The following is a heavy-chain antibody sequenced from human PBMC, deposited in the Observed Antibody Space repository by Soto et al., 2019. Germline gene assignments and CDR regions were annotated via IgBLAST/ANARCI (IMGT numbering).Heavy chain of an antibody. D-gene: IGHD7-27*01. CDR2: INPTSGSP. CDR1: GYTFTTYY. V-gene: IGHV1-46*01. J-gene: IGHJ6*02. Sequence: ASVKVSCKASGYTFTTYYIHWVRQAPGQGLEWMGIINPTSGSPGYAQKFQVSVTMTKNTLYLQMNSLRAEDTAVYYCARTLGYYYYYGMDVWGQGTTVTVSS. CDR3: ARTLGYYYYYGMDV.